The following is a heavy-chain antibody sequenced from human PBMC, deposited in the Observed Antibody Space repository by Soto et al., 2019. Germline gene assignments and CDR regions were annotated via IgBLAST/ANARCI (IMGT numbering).Heavy chain of an antibody. J-gene: IGHJ4*02. Sequence: EVQLVESGGGLVQPGGSLRLSCAASGFTFSSYEMNWVRQAPGKGLEWVSYISSSGSTIYYADSVKGRFTISRDNAKNALYLQMHSLRAEDTAVYYCASGPRGYSYGYDDYWGQGTLVTVSS. CDR2: ISSSGSTI. CDR3: ASGPRGYSYGYDDY. CDR1: GFTFSSYE. V-gene: IGHV3-48*03. D-gene: IGHD5-18*01.